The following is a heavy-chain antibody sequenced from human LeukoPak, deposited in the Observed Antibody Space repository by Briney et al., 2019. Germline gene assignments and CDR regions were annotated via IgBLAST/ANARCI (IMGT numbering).Heavy chain of an antibody. Sequence: GGSLRLSCAAPGFTFSSYGMNWVRQAPGKGLEWVAVISYDGSNKYYADFVKGRFTISRDNSKNTLYLQMNSLRAEDTAVYYCAKARQKAGTTDYYYYYGMDVWGQGTTVTVSS. J-gene: IGHJ6*02. D-gene: IGHD1-1*01. CDR1: GFTFSSYG. CDR3: AKARQKAGTTDYYYYYGMDV. CDR2: ISYDGSNK. V-gene: IGHV3-30*18.